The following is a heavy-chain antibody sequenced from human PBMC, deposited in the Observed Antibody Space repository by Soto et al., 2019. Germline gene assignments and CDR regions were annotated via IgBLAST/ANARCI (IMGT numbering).Heavy chain of an antibody. CDR3: ARDRIVVVPAATYYYYYYGMDV. Sequence: PGGSQRLSCAASGFTFSSYAMTWVRQAPGKGLEWVSGIICSGGSTYYADSVKGRFTISRDISKNTLYLQMNSLRAEDTAVYYCARDRIVVVPAATYYYYYYGMDVWGQGTTVTVSS. CDR2: IICSGGST. D-gene: IGHD2-2*01. CDR1: GFTFSSYA. V-gene: IGHV3-23*01. J-gene: IGHJ6*02.